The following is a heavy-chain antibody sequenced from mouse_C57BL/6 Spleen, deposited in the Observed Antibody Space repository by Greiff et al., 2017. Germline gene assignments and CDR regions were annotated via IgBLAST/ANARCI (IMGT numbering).Heavy chain of an antibody. D-gene: IGHD1-1*01. Sequence: VQLQQSGTVLARPGASVKMSCKTSGYTFTSYWMHWVKQRTGQGLEWIGAIYPGNSDTSYNQKFKGKARLTADTSASTAYMELSSLTTEDSAVYYYTRKCYYGSSYCFDYWGQGTTLTVSS. V-gene: IGHV1-5*01. CDR1: GYTFTSYW. J-gene: IGHJ2*01. CDR2: IYPGNSDT. CDR3: TRKCYYGSSYCFDY.